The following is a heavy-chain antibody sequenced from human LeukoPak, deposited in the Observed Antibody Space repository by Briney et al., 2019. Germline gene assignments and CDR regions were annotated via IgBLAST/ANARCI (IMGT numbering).Heavy chain of an antibody. CDR2: MNTKTGNT. D-gene: IGHD5/OR15-5a*01. CDR1: GYTFTNSD. V-gene: IGHV1-18*01. Sequence: ASVKVSCKASGYTFTNSDINWVRQAPGQGLEWMGWMNTKTGNTGFAQKLQGRVIMTTDTSSTTAYMELRSLRSDDTAMYYCVRDESVFDIWGQGTMVTVSS. CDR3: VRDESVFDI. J-gene: IGHJ3*02.